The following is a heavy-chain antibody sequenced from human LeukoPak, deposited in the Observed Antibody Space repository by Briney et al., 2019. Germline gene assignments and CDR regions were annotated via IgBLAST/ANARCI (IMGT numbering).Heavy chain of an antibody. D-gene: IGHD3-16*01. Sequence: PSETLSLTCTVSGGSISSGSYYWSWIRQPAGKGLEWIGRIYTSGSTNYNPSLKSRVTISVDTSNNQFSLKLSSVTAADTAVYYCAREGVWFDPWGQGTLVTVSS. CDR3: AREGVWFDP. J-gene: IGHJ5*02. CDR1: GGSISSGSYY. CDR2: IYTSGST. V-gene: IGHV4-61*02.